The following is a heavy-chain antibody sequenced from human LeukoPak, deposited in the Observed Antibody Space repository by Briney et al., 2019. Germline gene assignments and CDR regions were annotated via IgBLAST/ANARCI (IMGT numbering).Heavy chain of an antibody. D-gene: IGHD2/OR15-2a*01. CDR3: ARHQYPDYHMDV. J-gene: IGHJ6*02. CDR1: GGSISNYY. V-gene: IGHV4-59*08. Sequence: PSETLSLTCTVSGGSISNYYWSWIRQPPGKGLEWIGYIYYSGSTNYNPSLKSRVTISIDTSRNQFSLKLSSVTAADTAVYYCARHQYPDYHMDVWGQGTTVTASS. CDR2: IYYSGST.